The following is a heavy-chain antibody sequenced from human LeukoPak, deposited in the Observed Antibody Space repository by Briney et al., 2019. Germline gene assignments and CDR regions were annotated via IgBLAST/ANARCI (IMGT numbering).Heavy chain of an antibody. CDR2: ISHEGSDK. J-gene: IGHJ4*02. CDR1: GFTFNLYG. V-gene: IGHV3-30*18. D-gene: IGHD5-24*01. CDR3: AKDQGDGYNYGPDY. Sequence: GGSLRLSCAASGFTFNLYGMNWVRQAPGKGLEWVAVISHEGSDKYYADSAKGRFTISRDNSKNTLYLQMNSLRTDDTAVYYCAKDQGDGYNYGPDYWGQGTLVTVSS.